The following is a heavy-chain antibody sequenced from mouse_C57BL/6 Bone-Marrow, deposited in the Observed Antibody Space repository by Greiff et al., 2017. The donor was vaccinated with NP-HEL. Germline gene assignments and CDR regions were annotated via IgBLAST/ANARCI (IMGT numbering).Heavy chain of an antibody. Sequence: QVQLQQSGAELVRPGTSVKLSCKASGYTFTSYWMHWVKQRPGQGLEWIGVIDPSDSYTNYNQKFKGKATLTVDTSSSTAYMQLSSLTSEDSAVYYCAREGYDVLFDYWGQGTTLTVSS. D-gene: IGHD2-2*01. CDR2: IDPSDSYT. J-gene: IGHJ2*01. CDR1: GYTFTSYW. V-gene: IGHV1-59*01. CDR3: AREGYDVLFDY.